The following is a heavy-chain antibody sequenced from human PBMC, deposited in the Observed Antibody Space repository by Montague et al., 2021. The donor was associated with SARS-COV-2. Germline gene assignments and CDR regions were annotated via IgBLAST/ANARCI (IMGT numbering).Heavy chain of an antibody. CDR1: GGSITGFS. J-gene: IGHJ4*02. CDR2: VTTSGTT. Sequence: SETLSLTCAVSGGSITGFSYSWVRQPSGKGLEWIGRVTTSGTTNXSPSLMSRVTMSVDTSKNQFSLNLNSVTAAYTAIYYCARTPTRPLSLDSWGQGTLVTVSS. D-gene: IGHD6-6*01. V-gene: IGHV4-4*07. CDR3: ARTPTRPLSLDS.